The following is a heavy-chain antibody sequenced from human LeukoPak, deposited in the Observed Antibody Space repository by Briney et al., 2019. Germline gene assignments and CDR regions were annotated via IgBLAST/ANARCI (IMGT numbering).Heavy chain of an antibody. D-gene: IGHD5-24*01. V-gene: IGHV3-30-3*01. CDR3: ARGGDGYAKRLDY. Sequence: QPGGSLRLSCAASGFTFSSYAMHWVRQAPGKGLEGVAGISYDGSNKYYADSVKGRFTISRDNSKNTLYLQMNSLRTEDTAAYYCARGGDGYAKRLDYWGQGTLVTVSS. J-gene: IGHJ4*02. CDR1: GFTFSSYA. CDR2: ISYDGSNK.